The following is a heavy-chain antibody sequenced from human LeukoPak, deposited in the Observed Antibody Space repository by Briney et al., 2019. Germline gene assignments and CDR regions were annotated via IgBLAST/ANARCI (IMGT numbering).Heavy chain of an antibody. V-gene: IGHV1-2*02. CDR2: INPNSGGT. CDR3: ARGNVVVTAVAVYNWFDP. CDR1: GYTFTGYY. J-gene: IGHJ5*02. D-gene: IGHD2-21*02. Sequence: GASVKVSCKASGYTFTGYYMHWVRQAPGQGLEWMGWINPNSGGTNYAQKFQGRVTMTRDTSISTAYMELSRLIADDAAVYYCARGNVVVTAVAVYNWFDPWGQGTLVTASS.